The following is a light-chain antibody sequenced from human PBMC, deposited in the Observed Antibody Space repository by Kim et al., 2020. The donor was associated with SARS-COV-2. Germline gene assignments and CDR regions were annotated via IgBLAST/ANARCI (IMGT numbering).Light chain of an antibody. Sequence: SVKLTCILTSGHSTYAIAWYQQQPEKGPRFLMKLNSDGSHRKGDGIPDRFSGSSSGTERYLTISSLQAEDEADYYCQTWDTGIRVFGGGTKVTVL. CDR2: LNSDGSH. CDR1: SGHSTYA. J-gene: IGLJ3*02. V-gene: IGLV4-69*01. CDR3: QTWDTGIRV.